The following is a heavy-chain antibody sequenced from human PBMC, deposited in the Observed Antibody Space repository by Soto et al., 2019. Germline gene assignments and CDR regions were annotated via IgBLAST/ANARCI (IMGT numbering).Heavy chain of an antibody. Sequence: GGSLRLSCAASGFTFSSYSMNWVRQAPGKGLEWVSSISSSSSYIYYADSVKGRFTISRDKAKNSRYLQMNSLRAEDTAVYYCARGLSDAFDIWGQGTMVTVSS. CDR3: ARGLSDAFDI. CDR1: GFTFSSYS. V-gene: IGHV3-21*01. CDR2: ISSSSSYI. J-gene: IGHJ3*02. D-gene: IGHD2-21*02.